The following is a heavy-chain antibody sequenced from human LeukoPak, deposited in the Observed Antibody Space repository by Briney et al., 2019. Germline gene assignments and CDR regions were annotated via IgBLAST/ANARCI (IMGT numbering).Heavy chain of an antibody. J-gene: IGHJ3*02. CDR1: GYTFTDYY. V-gene: IGHV1-2*02. Sequence: GASAKVSCKASGYTFTDYYMHWVRQAPGQGLEWMGWIDPDSGGTNYAQKFQGRVMMTRDTSINTAYMELRRLGSDDTAVYYCAREYYDSSGRKHAFDIWGQGTMVTVSS. CDR2: IDPDSGGT. D-gene: IGHD3-22*01. CDR3: AREYYDSSGRKHAFDI.